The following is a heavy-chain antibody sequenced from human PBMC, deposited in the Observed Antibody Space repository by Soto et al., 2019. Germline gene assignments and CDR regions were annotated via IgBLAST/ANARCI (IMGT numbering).Heavy chain of an antibody. CDR2: INHSGST. J-gene: IGHJ4*02. CDR3: ARGPYYYGTTTGHYPAFWYFDH. V-gene: IGHV4-34*01. D-gene: IGHD3-10*01. Sequence: SETLSLTCAVYGGSFSDYYWSWIRQPPGKGPEWIGEINHSGSTNYNPSLKSRLTISVDTSKNQFSLKLTSVTAADTAVYYCARGPYYYGTTTGHYPAFWYFDHWGQGSLVTVS. CDR1: GGSFSDYY.